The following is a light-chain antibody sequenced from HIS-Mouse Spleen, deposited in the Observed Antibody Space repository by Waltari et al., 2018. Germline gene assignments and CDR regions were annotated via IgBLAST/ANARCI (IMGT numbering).Light chain of an antibody. CDR1: SSDVGGYNL. J-gene: IGLJ3*02. CDR3: CSYAGSSTWV. V-gene: IGLV2-23*01. CDR2: EGS. Sequence: QSALTQPASVSGSPGQSITISCTGTSSDVGGYNLVPWYQQHPGKAPKLKICEGSKRPSVVSHRFSGSQSGNTASLTISGLQADDEADYYCCSYAGSSTWVFGGGTKLTVL.